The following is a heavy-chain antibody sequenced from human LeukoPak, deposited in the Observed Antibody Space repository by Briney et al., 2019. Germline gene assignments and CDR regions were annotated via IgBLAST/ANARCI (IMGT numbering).Heavy chain of an antibody. J-gene: IGHJ5*02. V-gene: IGHV1-24*01. D-gene: IGHD1-26*01. Sequence: GASVKVSCKVSGYTLTELSMHWVRQAPGKGLEWMGGFDPEDGETIYAQKFQGRVTMTEDTSTDTAYMELSSLRSEDTAVYYCATPPPRGAPYNWFDPWGQGTLVTVSS. CDR1: GYTLTELS. CDR2: FDPEDGET. CDR3: ATPPPRGAPYNWFDP.